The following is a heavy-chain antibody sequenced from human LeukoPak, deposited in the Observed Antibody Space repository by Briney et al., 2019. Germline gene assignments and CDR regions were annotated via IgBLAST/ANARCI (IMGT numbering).Heavy chain of an antibody. CDR1: GYTLTSYY. CDR3: ARDSSQLGPYVLFDY. V-gene: IGHV1-46*01. D-gene: IGHD6-6*01. Sequence: ASVKVSCKASGYTLTSYYMHWVRQAPGQGLEWMGIINPSGGSTSYAQKFQGRVTMTRDTSTSTVYMELSSLRSEDTAVYYCARDSSQLGPYVLFDYWGQGTLVTVSS. J-gene: IGHJ4*02. CDR2: INPSGGST.